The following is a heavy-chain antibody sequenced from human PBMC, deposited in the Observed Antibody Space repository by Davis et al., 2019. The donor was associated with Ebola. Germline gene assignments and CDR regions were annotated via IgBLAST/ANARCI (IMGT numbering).Heavy chain of an antibody. CDR2: TYYSSKWYH. V-gene: IGHV6-1*01. J-gene: IGHJ4*02. CDR1: GDSVSSGG. Sequence: HSQTLSLTCAISGDSVSSGGWNWIRQSPSRGLEWLGRTYYSSKWYHDYAVSLKSRITINPDTSKNQFSLQLNSVTPEDTALYYCARGWLRGSFDYWGQGTLVTVSS. CDR3: ARGWLRGSFDY. D-gene: IGHD5-18*01.